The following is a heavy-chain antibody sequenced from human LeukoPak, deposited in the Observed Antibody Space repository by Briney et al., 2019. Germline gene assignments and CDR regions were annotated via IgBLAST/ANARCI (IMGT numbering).Heavy chain of an antibody. V-gene: IGHV3-30*03. CDR2: ISYDGSNK. J-gene: IGHJ4*02. CDR1: GFTFSSYG. D-gene: IGHD1-26*01. Sequence: PGRSLRLSCAASGFTFSSYGMHWVRQAPGKGLEWVAVISYDGSNKYYADSVKGRFTISRDNTRNSLYLQMNSLRADDTATYYCTRDDFSGSYCDWGQGTLVTVSS. CDR3: TRDDFSGSYCD.